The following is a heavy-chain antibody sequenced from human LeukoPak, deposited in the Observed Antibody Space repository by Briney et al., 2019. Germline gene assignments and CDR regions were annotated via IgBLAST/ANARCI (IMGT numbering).Heavy chain of an antibody. Sequence: GRSLRLSCTASGFTFGDYAMSWVHQAPGKGLEWVGFIRSKAYGGTTEYAASVKGRFTISRDDSKSIAYLQMNSLKTEDTAVYYCTRGNHYYDSSGYSYWGQGTLVTVSS. CDR1: GFTFGDYA. J-gene: IGHJ4*02. CDR2: IRSKAYGGTT. V-gene: IGHV3-49*04. CDR3: TRGNHYYDSSGYSY. D-gene: IGHD3-22*01.